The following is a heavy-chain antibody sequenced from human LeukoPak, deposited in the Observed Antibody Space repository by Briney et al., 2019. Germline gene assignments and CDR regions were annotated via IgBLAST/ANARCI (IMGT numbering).Heavy chain of an antibody. CDR3: ARERMAHSYYYGMDV. V-gene: IGHV3-33*01. Sequence: GGSLRLSCAASGFTFSSYGMHWVRQAPGKGLEWVAVIWYDGSNKYYADSVKGRFTISRDNSKSTLYLQMNSLRAEDTAVYYCARERMAHSYYYGMDVWGQGTTVTVSS. CDR2: IWYDGSNK. J-gene: IGHJ6*02. CDR1: GFTFSSYG. D-gene: IGHD5-24*01.